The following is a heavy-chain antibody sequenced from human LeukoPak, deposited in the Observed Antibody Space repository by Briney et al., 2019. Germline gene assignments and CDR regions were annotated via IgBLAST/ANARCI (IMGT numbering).Heavy chain of an antibody. CDR3: ARDLPDYYDSSGYYY. CDR1: GDSISSGDYY. Sequence: SETLSLTCTVSGDSISSGDYYWGWIRQPPGKGLEWIGSIYYSGSTYYNPSLKSRVTISVDTSKNQFSLKLSSVTAADTAVYYCARDLPDYYDSSGYYYWGQGTLVTVSS. J-gene: IGHJ4*02. V-gene: IGHV4-39*07. D-gene: IGHD3-22*01. CDR2: IYYSGST.